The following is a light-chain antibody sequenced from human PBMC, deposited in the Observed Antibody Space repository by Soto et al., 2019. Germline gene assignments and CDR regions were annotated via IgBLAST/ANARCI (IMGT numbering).Light chain of an antibody. V-gene: IGKV3D-15*01. Sequence: EIVMTQSPATLAVSTGGTATLSCRASQRVDHNLAWYQQKPGQAPRLLIYDASNRATGFPDRFSGSGSGTESTLSISSLQSEHLGVYYCQQDSIWRTFGQGTKVDIK. CDR1: QRVDHN. CDR2: DAS. J-gene: IGKJ1*01. CDR3: QQDSIWRT.